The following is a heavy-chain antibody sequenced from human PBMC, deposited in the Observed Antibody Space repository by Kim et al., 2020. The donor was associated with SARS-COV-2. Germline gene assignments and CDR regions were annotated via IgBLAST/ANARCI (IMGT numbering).Heavy chain of an antibody. CDR3: AREQRATGAYYYYYGMDV. CDR1: GGTFSSYA. V-gene: IGHV1-69*13. CDR2: IIPIFGTA. Sequence: SVKVSCKASGGTFSSYAISWVRQAPGQGLEWMGGIIPIFGTANYAQKFQGRVTITADESTSTAYMELSSLRSEDTAVYYCAREQRATGAYYYYYGMDVWGQGTTVTVSS. J-gene: IGHJ6*02. D-gene: IGHD1-1*01.